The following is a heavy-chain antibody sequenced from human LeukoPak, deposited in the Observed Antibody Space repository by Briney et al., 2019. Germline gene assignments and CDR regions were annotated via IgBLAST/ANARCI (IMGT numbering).Heavy chain of an antibody. D-gene: IGHD4-17*01. J-gene: IGHJ4*02. CDR2: INPNSGGT. V-gene: IGHV1-2*06. CDR3: ARDPSSFYGDYDDY. Sequence: GASVKVSCKAAGYTFTGYYMFWVRQAPGQGLEWMGRINPNSGGTNYAQKFQGRVTMTRDTSISTAYMELSRLRSDDTAVYYCARDPSSFYGDYDDYWGQGTLVTVSS. CDR1: GYTFTGYY.